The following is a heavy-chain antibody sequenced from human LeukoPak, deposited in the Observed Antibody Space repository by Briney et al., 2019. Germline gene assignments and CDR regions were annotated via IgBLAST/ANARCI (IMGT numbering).Heavy chain of an antibody. J-gene: IGHJ4*02. D-gene: IGHD3-22*01. CDR1: GGSINSYY. Sequence: SETLSLTCTVSGGSINSYYLSWIRQHPGKGLEWIGYIYYSGSTYYNPSLKSRVTISVDTSKNQFSLKLSSVTAADTAVYYCARGYYDSSGYSLWGYDYWGQGTLVTVSS. V-gene: IGHV4-59*06. CDR2: IYYSGST. CDR3: ARGYYDSSGYSLWGYDY.